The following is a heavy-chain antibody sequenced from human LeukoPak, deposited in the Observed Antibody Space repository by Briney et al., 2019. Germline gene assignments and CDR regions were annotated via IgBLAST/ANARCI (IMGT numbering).Heavy chain of an antibody. D-gene: IGHD3-22*01. J-gene: IGHJ1*01. V-gene: IGHV3-74*01. CDR1: GFTFSNYW. Sequence: GGSLRLSCAAAGFTFSNYWMHWVRQAPGKGLVWISRIKSDGRTNYADSVKGRFTISRDNAKNTVSLQMNSLRAEDTGVYYCARAPSEIGGYYPEYFRHWGQGTLVTVSS. CDR3: ARAPSEIGGYYPEYFRH. CDR2: IKSDGRT.